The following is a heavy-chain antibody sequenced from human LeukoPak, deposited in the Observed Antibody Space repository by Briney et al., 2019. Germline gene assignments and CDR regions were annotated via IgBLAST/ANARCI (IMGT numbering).Heavy chain of an antibody. CDR1: GGSISTSRYS. Sequence: SETLSLTCTVSGGSISTSRYSWGWIRQPPGKGLEWIGNILYSGTTYYNPSLKSRVTISVDTSKNQFSLKLSFVTAADTAVYYCARLDSATDDDYWGQGTLVTVSS. D-gene: IGHD1-1*01. CDR2: ILYSGTT. V-gene: IGHV4-39*01. J-gene: IGHJ4*02. CDR3: ARLDSATDDDY.